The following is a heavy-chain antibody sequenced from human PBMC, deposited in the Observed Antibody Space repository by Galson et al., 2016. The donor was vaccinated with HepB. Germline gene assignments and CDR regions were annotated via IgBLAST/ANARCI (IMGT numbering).Heavy chain of an antibody. Sequence: SLRLSCAASGFTFSTYWMSWVRQAPGKGLEWVANIKQGGSEKYYVESVRGRFTISRDNAKNSLFLQMNSLRAEDTAVYYCARDHGWNDHFGYWGQGTLVTVSS. CDR1: GFTFSTYW. V-gene: IGHV3-7*01. D-gene: IGHD1-1*01. CDR2: IKQGGSEK. J-gene: IGHJ4*02. CDR3: ARDHGWNDHFGY.